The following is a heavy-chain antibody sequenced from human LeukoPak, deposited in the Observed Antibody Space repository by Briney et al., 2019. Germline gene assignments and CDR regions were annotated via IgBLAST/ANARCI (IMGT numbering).Heavy chain of an antibody. J-gene: IGHJ3*02. D-gene: IGHD3-3*01. CDR1: GYTFTSYD. Sequence: ASVKVSCKASGYTFTSYDINWVRQATGQGLEWMVWMNPNSGNTGYAQKFQGRVTMTRNTSISTAYMELSSLRSEDTAVYYCARGHKYYDFWSGYPPLDAFDIWGQGTMVTVSS. CDR3: ARGHKYYDFWSGYPPLDAFDI. CDR2: MNPNSGNT. V-gene: IGHV1-8*01.